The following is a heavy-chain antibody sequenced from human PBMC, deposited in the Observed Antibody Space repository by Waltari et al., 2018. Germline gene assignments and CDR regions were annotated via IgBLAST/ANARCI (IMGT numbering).Heavy chain of an antibody. J-gene: IGHJ4*02. CDR2: ISGSGGST. D-gene: IGHD3-22*01. Sequence: EVQLLESGGGLVQPGGSLRLSCAASGFTFSSYAMSWVRQAPGKGLEWASAISGSGGSTYYADSVKGRFTISRDNSKNTLYLQMNSLRAEDTAVYYCAKDFTMIVVVTDYWGQGTLVTVSS. V-gene: IGHV3-23*01. CDR1: GFTFSSYA. CDR3: AKDFTMIVVVTDY.